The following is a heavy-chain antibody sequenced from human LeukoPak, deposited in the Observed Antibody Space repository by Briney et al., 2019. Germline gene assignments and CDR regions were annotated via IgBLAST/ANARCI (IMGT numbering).Heavy chain of an antibody. V-gene: IGHV1-18*01. J-gene: IGHJ4*02. D-gene: IGHD2-2*01. CDR2: ISAYNGNT. CDR1: GYTFTSYG. CDR3: ARDYGYCSSTSCYYSSSWYVVIEQYYFDY. Sequence: ASVKVSCKPSGYTFTSYGISWVRQAPGQGLEWMGWISAYNGNTNYAQKLQGRVTMTTDTSTSTAYMELRSLRSDDTAVNYCARDYGYCSSTSCYYSSSWYVVIEQYYFDYWGQGTLVTVSS.